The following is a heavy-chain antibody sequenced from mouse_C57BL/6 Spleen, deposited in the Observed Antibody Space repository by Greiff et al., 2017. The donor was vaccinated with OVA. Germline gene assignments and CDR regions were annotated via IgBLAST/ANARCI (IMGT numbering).Heavy chain of an antibody. D-gene: IGHD4-1*01. V-gene: IGHV1-19*01. J-gene: IGHJ2*01. CDR2: INPYNGGT. CDR1: GYTFTDYY. Sequence: EVQLQQSGPVLVKPGASVKMSCKASGYTFTDYYMNWVKQSHGKSLEWIGVINPYNGGTSYNQKFKGKATLTVDKSSSTAYMELNSLTSEDSAVYYCARWGTGTGDYWGQGTTLTVSS. CDR3: ARWGTGTGDY.